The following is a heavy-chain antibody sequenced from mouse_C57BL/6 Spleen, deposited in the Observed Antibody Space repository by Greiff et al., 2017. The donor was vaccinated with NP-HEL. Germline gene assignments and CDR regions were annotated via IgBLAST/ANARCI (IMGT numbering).Heavy chain of an antibody. CDR3: ARKIGGY. CDR1: GYAFSSSW. CDR2: IYPGDGDT. V-gene: IGHV1-82*01. Sequence: QVQLKESGPELVKPGASVKISCKASGYAFSSSWMNWVKQRPGKGLEWIGRIYPGDGDTNYNGKFKGKATLTADKSSSTAYMQLSSLTSEDSAVYFCARKIGGYWGQGTTLTVSS. J-gene: IGHJ2*01.